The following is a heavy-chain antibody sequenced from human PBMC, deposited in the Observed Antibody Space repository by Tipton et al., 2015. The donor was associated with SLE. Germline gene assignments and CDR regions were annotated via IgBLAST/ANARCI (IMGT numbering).Heavy chain of an antibody. Sequence: SLRLSCAASGFTFSSYSMNWVRQAPGKGLEWVSYISSSSSYTNYADSVKGRFTTSRDNAKNSLYLQMNSLRAEDTAVYYCASLQVDAFDIWGQGTMVTVSS. CDR2: ISSSSSYT. CDR1: GFTFSSYS. V-gene: IGHV3-21*01. J-gene: IGHJ3*02. CDR3: ASLQVDAFDI.